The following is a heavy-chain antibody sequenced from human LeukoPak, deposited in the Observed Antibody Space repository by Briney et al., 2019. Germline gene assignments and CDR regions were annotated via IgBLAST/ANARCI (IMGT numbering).Heavy chain of an antibody. D-gene: IGHD1-26*01. CDR1: GGSFSGYY. Sequence: SETLSLTCAVYGGSFSGYYWNWIRQSPGKGLEWAGEINSSGGTSYNPSLKSRLTLSVDTSKYQFSLKLNSVTAADTAVYYCARGRNYFENWGYYYYFDYWGQGTLVTVAS. V-gene: IGHV4-34*01. J-gene: IGHJ4*02. CDR2: INSSGGT. CDR3: ARGRNYFENWGYYYYFDY.